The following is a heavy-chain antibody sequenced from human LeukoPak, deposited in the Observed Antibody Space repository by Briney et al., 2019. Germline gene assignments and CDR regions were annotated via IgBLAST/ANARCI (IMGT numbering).Heavy chain of an antibody. D-gene: IGHD3-10*01. Sequence: GGSLTLSCAASGFTFSDYYMSWIRPAPGKGLEWVSYISSSGSTICYADSVKGRFTISRDNAKNSLYLQMNSLRAEDTAVYYCARVTDGASGDYWGQGTLVTVSS. CDR1: GFTFSDYY. J-gene: IGHJ4*02. V-gene: IGHV3-11*01. CDR3: ARVTDGASGDY. CDR2: ISSSGSTI.